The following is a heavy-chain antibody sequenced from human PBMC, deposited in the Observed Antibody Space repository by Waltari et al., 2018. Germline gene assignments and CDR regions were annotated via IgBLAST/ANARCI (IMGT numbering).Heavy chain of an antibody. V-gene: IGHV3-49*04. CDR3: TRESGYSGSFLEYLRH. CDR1: GFNFGDCA. CDR2: IRSKAYGETT. Sequence: EVQLVESGGGLAQPGRSLRLSCTTSGFNFGDCAMSWVRQAPGKGLEWVGFIRSKAYGETTEYAASVKGRFTISRDDSKSIAYLHLNSLKTEDTAVYYCTRESGYSGSFLEYLRHWGQGTLVTV. J-gene: IGHJ1*01. D-gene: IGHD1-26*01.